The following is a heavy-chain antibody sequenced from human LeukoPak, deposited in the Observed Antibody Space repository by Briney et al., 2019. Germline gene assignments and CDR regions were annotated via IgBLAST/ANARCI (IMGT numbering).Heavy chain of an antibody. CDR3: ARDRRATTPRGWYYYGMDV. CDR1: GFTFTSYA. V-gene: IGHV3-23*01. Sequence: GGSLRLSCAASGFTFTSYAMYWVRQAPGKGLEWVSGVSNTADGTFYAHSVMGRFSISRDNSKNMIYLQMNSLRAEDTAVYYCARDRRATTPRGWYYYGMDVWGQGTTVTVSS. J-gene: IGHJ6*02. D-gene: IGHD5-24*01. CDR2: VSNTADGT.